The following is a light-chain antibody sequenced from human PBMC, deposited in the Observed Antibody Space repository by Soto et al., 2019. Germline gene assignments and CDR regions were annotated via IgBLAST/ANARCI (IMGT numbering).Light chain of an antibody. CDR3: QQYNRPWT. V-gene: IGKV1-5*01. Sequence: DIQMTQSPSTLSASVGDRVTITCRASQSISSLLAWYQQKPGKAPKLLIYDAPSFESGVPSRFSGSGSGTEFPLTISSLQPDDFATYYCQQYNRPWTFGQGTKVEIK. CDR1: QSISSL. CDR2: DAP. J-gene: IGKJ1*01.